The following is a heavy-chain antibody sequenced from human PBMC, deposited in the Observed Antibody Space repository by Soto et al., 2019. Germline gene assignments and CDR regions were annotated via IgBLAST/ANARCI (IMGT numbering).Heavy chain of an antibody. Sequence: PGGSLRLSGAACGFTFSDYYISWIRQAPWKGLEWVSAISGSGGSTYYADSVKGRFTISRDNSKNTLYLQMNSLRAEDTAVYYCGNYGRYCSGGSCYPLGGLAFDICGQGKMVAV. CDR3: GNYGRYCSGGSCYPLGGLAFDI. V-gene: IGHV3-23*01. D-gene: IGHD2-15*01. J-gene: IGHJ3*02. CDR2: ISGSGGST. CDR1: GFTFSDYY.